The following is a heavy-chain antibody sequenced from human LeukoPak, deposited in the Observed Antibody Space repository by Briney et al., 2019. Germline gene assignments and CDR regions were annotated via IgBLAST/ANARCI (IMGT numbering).Heavy chain of an antibody. CDR2: ISAYNGNT. CDR3: ARRRGYSSGWLRGYFDY. D-gene: IGHD6-19*01. CDR1: GYTFTSYG. Sequence: ASVKVSCKASGYTFTSYGISRVRQAPGQGLEWMGWISAYNGNTNYAQKLQGRVTMTTDTSTSTAYMELRSLRSDDTAVYYCARRRGYSSGWLRGYFDYWGQGSLVTVSS. J-gene: IGHJ4*02. V-gene: IGHV1-18*01.